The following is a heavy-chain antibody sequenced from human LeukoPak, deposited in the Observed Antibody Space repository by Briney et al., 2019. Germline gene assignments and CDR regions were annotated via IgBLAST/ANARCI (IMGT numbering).Heavy chain of an antibody. CDR1: GFTFSSYS. J-gene: IGHJ1*01. Sequence: GGSLRLSCAASGFTFSSYSMSWVRQAPGKGLEWVANIKQDGNEKYYVDSVKGRFTISRDNAKNSLYLQTNSLRAEDTAVYYCAGSQHRTRDFQHWGQGTLVTVSS. CDR2: IKQDGNEK. CDR3: AGSQHRTRDFQH. D-gene: IGHD2-2*01. V-gene: IGHV3-7*01.